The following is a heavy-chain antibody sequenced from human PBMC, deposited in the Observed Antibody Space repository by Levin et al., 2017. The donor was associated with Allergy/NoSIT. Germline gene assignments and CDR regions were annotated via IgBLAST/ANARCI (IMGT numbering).Heavy chain of an antibody. V-gene: IGHV1-18*01. D-gene: IGHD2-15*01. CDR2: ISGYNAYT. CDR3: ARGDCSGGSCDLAQPTDWFDP. J-gene: IGHJ5*02. CDR1: GYTFSNYI. Sequence: ASVKVSCKASGYTFSNYIITWVRQAPGQGLEWMGWISGYNAYTSYPQKFQGRVTMTTDTSTSTAYMELRSLRSDDTAVYYCARGDCSGGSCDLAQPTDWFDPWGQGTQVTVSS.